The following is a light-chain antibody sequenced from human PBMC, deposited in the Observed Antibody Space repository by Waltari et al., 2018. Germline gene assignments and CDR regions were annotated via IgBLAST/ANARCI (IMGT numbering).Light chain of an antibody. V-gene: IGKV4-1*01. Sequence: DIVMTQSPDSLAVSLGERATINCKSSQSVFYSSDTRNYLAWYQQKPGQPPNLLIYWASTRESGVPDRFSGSGSGTDFTLTISSLQAEDVAVYYCQQYYITPLSFGGGTKVEIK. CDR1: QSVFYSSDTRNY. J-gene: IGKJ4*01. CDR2: WAS. CDR3: QQYYITPLS.